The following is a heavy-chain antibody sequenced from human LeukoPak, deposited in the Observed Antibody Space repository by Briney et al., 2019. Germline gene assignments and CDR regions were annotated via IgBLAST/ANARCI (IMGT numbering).Heavy chain of an antibody. J-gene: IGHJ4*02. Sequence: PGGSLRLSCAASGFTFSSYEMIWVRQAPGKGLEWVSYISTSGSTIYYADSVEGRFTISRDNAKNSLYLQMNSLRAEDTAVYYCAREGSYYFDYWGQGTLVTVSS. V-gene: IGHV3-48*03. CDR1: GFTFSSYE. CDR2: ISTSGSTI. D-gene: IGHD3-10*01. CDR3: AREGSYYFDY.